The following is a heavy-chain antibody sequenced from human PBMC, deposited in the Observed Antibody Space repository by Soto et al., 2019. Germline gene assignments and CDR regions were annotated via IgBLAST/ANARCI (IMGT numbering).Heavy chain of an antibody. V-gene: IGHV3-33*01. CDR1: GFTFSSYG. CDR2: IWYDGSNK. Sequence: QPGGSLRLSCAASGFTFSSYGMHWVRQAPGKGLEWVAVIWYDGSNKYYADPVKGRFTISRDNSKNTLYLQMNSLRAEDTAVYYCARDSRGLVGVIDYWGQGTLVTVSS. CDR3: ARDSRGLVGVIDY. D-gene: IGHD1-26*01. J-gene: IGHJ4*02.